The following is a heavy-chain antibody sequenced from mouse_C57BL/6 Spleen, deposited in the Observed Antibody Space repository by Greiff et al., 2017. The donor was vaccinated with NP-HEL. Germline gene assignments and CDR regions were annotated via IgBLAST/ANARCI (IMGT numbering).Heavy chain of an antibody. D-gene: IGHD1-1*01. V-gene: IGHV1-55*01. J-gene: IGHJ4*01. CDR1: GYTFTSYW. CDR3: ARTDYYGSSYVGAMDY. Sequence: QVQLQQSGAELVKPGASVKMSCKASGYTFTSYWITWVKQRPGQGLEWIGDIYPGSGSTNYNEKFKSKATLTVDTSSSTAYMQLSSLTSEDSAVYYCARTDYYGSSYVGAMDYWGQGTSVTVSS. CDR2: IYPGSGST.